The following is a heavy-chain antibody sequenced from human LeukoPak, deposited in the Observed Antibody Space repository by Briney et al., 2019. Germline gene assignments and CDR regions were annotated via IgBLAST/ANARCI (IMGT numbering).Heavy chain of an antibody. CDR3: ARTPGIAVAGTGYFDY. D-gene: IGHD6-19*01. J-gene: IGHJ4*02. CDR1: GFSFRNYA. CDR2: ISLDGAKT. Sequence: PGGSLRLSCAASGFSFRNYAIHWVRQAPGKGLEWVAVISLDGAKTSYADSVKGRFTISRDNSKNTVYLQMNSLRAEDTAVYYCARTPGIAVAGTGYFDYWGQGTLVTVSS. V-gene: IGHV3-30*14.